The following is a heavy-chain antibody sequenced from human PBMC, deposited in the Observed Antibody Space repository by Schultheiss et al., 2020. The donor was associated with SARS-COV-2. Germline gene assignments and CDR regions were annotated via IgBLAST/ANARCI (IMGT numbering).Heavy chain of an antibody. CDR1: GFTFSSYA. V-gene: IGHV3-23*01. D-gene: IGHD3-3*01. CDR2: ISGSGGST. Sequence: GESLKISCAASGFTFSSYAMSWVRQAPGKGLEWVSAISGSGGSTYYADSVKGRFTISRDNSKNTLYLQMNSLRAEDTAVYYCAKRGGTYYDFWSGENWFDPWGQGTLVTVSS. CDR3: AKRGGTYYDFWSGENWFDP. J-gene: IGHJ5*02.